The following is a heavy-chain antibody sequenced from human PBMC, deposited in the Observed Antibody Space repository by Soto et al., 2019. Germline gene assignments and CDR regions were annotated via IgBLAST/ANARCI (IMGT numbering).Heavy chain of an antibody. D-gene: IGHD5-18*01. J-gene: IGHJ6*03. V-gene: IGHV3-30*03. CDR2: ISYDGSNK. CDR1: GFTFSIYG. CDR3: ARGHTANYYTYMDV. Sequence: QVQLVESGGGVVQPGRSLRLSCAASGFTFSIYGMHWVRQAPGKGLEWVAVISYDGSNKYYADSVKGRFTISRDNSKNTLYLQMNNLRPEDTAVYYCARGHTANYYTYMDVWGAGTAVTVSS.